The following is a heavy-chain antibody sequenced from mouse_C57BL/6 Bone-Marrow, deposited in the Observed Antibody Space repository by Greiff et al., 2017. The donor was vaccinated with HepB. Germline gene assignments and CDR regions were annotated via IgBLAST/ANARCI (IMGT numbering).Heavy chain of an antibody. CDR2: ISNLVYSI. J-gene: IGHJ4*01. CDR3: ARHDTTAMDY. Sequence: EVKLQESGGGLVQPGGSLKLSCAASGFTFSDYGMAWVRQAPRKGPEWVAFISNLVYSIYYADTVTGRFTISRENAKNTLYLEMSSLRSEDTAMYYCARHDTTAMDYWGQGTSVTVSS. CDR1: GFTFSDYG. V-gene: IGHV5-15*01. D-gene: IGHD1-1*01.